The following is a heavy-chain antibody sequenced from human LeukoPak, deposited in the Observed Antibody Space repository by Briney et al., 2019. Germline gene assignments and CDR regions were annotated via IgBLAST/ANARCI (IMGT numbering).Heavy chain of an antibody. D-gene: IGHD3-22*01. CDR3: ARDTDEYYYDSSGCDY. J-gene: IGHJ4*02. V-gene: IGHV3-30*03. CDR2: ISYDGSNK. CDR1: GFTFSSYG. Sequence: GGSLRLSCAASGFTFSSYGMHWVRQAPGKGLEWVAVISYDGSNKYYADSVKGRFTISRDNSKNTLYLQMNSLRAEDTAVYYCARDTDEYYYDSSGCDYWGQGTLVTVSS.